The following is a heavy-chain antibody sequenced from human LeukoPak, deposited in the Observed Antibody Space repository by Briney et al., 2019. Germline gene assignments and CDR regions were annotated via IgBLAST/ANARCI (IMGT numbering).Heavy chain of an antibody. J-gene: IGHJ4*02. V-gene: IGHV1-46*01. CDR3: ARDRLLGDGYNDYFDY. Sequence: GASVKVSSKSSGYTFTNYYIHWVRQAPGQGLEWMGVINPSGGTTSYAQKFLGRVSMTRDTSTSTVYMGLSSLRSEDTAVYYCARDRLLGDGYNDYFDYWGQGTLVTVSS. D-gene: IGHD5-24*01. CDR2: INPSGGTT. CDR1: GYTFTNYY.